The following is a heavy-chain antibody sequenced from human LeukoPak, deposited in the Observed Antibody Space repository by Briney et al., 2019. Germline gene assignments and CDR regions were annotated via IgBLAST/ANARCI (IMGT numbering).Heavy chain of an antibody. CDR1: GGSISSINW. Sequence: SGTLSLTCAVSGGSISSINWWSWVRQSPGRGLEWIGEVFHSGSTDYNPSLRSRLTISMDKSKNQFSLKLSSVTAADTAVYYCARNGDGYYFDYWGQGILVTVSS. CDR2: VFHSGST. D-gene: IGHD2-8*01. CDR3: ARNGDGYYFDY. J-gene: IGHJ4*02. V-gene: IGHV4-4*02.